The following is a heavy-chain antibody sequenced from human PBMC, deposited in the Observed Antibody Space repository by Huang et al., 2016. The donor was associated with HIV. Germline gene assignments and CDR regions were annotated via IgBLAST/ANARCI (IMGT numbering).Heavy chain of an antibody. CDR3: ATVDYYDTSGPQRGYFDN. CDR1: GGSFRNFA. V-gene: IGHV1-69*01. CDR2: IIPTLGTA. J-gene: IGHJ4*02. Sequence: QVQLVQSGAEVKKPGSSVKVSCKASGGSFRNFAIGGVRQAPGQGLEWMGGIIPTLGTANYAQKFQGRVTSSADESTSTAYMELSSLRSEDTAVYYCATVDYYDTSGPQRGYFDNWGQGTLVTVSS. D-gene: IGHD3-22*01.